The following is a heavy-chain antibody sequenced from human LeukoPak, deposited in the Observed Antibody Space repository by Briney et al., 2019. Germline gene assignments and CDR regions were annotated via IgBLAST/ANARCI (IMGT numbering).Heavy chain of an antibody. V-gene: IGHV1-2*02. CDR2: INPNSGGT. CDR1: GYTLTGYY. D-gene: IGHD3-10*01. Sequence: ASVKVSCKASGYTLTGYYMQWVRQAPGQGLEWMGWINPNSGGTNYEQNFQGRVTMTRDTSISTAYMELRGLISDDTAVYYCARVYGSGSPWMNFDPWGQGTLVTVSS. J-gene: IGHJ5*02. CDR3: ARVYGSGSPWMNFDP.